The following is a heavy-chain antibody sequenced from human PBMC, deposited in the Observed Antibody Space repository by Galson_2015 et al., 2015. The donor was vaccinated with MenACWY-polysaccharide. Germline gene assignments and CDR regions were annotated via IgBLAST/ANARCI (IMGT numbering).Heavy chain of an antibody. CDR2: ISKSGDSI. CDR1: GFSLGAWY. J-gene: IGHJ6*02. V-gene: IGHV3-11*01. Sequence: SLRLSCAASGFSLGAWYMSWIRQAPGKGLEWLSCISKSGDSIYYGDSVKGRFAISRDNAKNSVYLQLNSLEVEDMAIYYCARGHYGLDVWVQGTTVTVSS. CDR3: ARGHYGLDV.